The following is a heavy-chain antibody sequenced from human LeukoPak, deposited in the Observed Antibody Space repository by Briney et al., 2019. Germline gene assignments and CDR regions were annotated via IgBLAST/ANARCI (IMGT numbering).Heavy chain of an antibody. D-gene: IGHD6-13*01. CDR1: GFTFSSYG. CDR2: ISGSGGST. CDR3: ASHGGSSWASSEYFQH. J-gene: IGHJ1*01. Sequence: PGGSLRLSCAASGFTFSSYGMSWVRQAPGKGLEWVSAISGSGGSTYYADSVKGRFTISRDNSKNTLYLQMNSLRAEDTAVYYCASHGGSSWASSEYFQHWGQGTLVTVSS. V-gene: IGHV3-23*01.